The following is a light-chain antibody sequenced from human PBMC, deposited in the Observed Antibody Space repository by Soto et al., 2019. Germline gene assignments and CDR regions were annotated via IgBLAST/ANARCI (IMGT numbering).Light chain of an antibody. CDR1: QSASSY. CDR3: QQRSNWPPT. V-gene: IGKV3-11*01. Sequence: EIVLTQSPATLSLSPGEGATLSCRASQSASSYLAWYQQKSGQAPRLLIFDASNRATGIPARFSGSGSGTDFTLTISSLEPEDFAVYYCQQRSNWPPTFGGGTKVEIK. CDR2: DAS. J-gene: IGKJ4*01.